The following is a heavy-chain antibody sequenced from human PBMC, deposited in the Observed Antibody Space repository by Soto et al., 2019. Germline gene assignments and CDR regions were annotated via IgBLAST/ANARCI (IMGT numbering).Heavy chain of an antibody. D-gene: IGHD5-12*01. Sequence: LPETLSLPCAVYGGSFSGYYWSWIRQPPGKGLEWIGEINHSGSTNYNPSLKSRVTISVDTSKNQFSLKLSSVTAAGTAVYYCARWGIVATTRLLNAFDIWGQGTMVTVSS. V-gene: IGHV4-34*01. CDR1: GGSFSGYY. J-gene: IGHJ3*02. CDR2: INHSGST. CDR3: ARWGIVATTRLLNAFDI.